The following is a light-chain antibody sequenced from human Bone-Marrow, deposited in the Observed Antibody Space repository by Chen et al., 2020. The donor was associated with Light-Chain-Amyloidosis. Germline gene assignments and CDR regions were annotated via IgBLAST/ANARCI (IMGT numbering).Light chain of an antibody. Sequence: DIVLTQSPDSLAVSLGARATINCKSSQSVLYSPYNKNYLVWYQQKPGQPPKPLIYWASTRESGVPDRFSGSGSGTDFTLTISSLQAEDVAVYYCQQYYSTPLTFGGGTKVEI. CDR3: QQYYSTPLT. CDR2: WAS. V-gene: IGKV4-1*01. CDR1: QSVLYSPYNKNY. J-gene: IGKJ4*01.